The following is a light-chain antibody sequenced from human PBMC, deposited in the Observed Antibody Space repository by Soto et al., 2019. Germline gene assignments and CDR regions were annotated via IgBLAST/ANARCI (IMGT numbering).Light chain of an antibody. V-gene: IGKV1-12*01. CDR2: AAS. CDR3: QQATSFPIT. CDR1: QGISTW. J-gene: IGKJ5*01. Sequence: DIQMTQSPSSVSASVGDRVTITCRARQGISTWLAWFQQKPGKAPELLIYAASNLQSGVPSRFSGCGSGTDFTLTISCLQPEVFATYYCQQATSFPITFGQITRLEI.